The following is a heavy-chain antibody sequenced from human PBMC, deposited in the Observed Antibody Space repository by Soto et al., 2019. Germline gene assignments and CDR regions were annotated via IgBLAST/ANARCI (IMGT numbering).Heavy chain of an antibody. CDR3: ARGRYGDY. Sequence: QVHLVQSGAEVKKPGASVKVSCKGSGYTFTTYGITWVRQAPGQGLEGTGWISAHNGNTNYAQKLQGRVTATRDTSTSTAYMELRSLRSDDTAVYYCARGRYGDYWGQGALVNVSS. CDR2: ISAHNGNT. J-gene: IGHJ4*02. V-gene: IGHV1-18*01. CDR1: GYTFTTYG. D-gene: IGHD1-1*01.